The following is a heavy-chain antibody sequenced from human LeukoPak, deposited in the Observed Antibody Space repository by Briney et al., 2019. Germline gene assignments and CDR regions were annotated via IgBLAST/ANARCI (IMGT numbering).Heavy chain of an antibody. CDR1: GFTFSSYS. D-gene: IGHD4-23*01. V-gene: IGHV3-21*01. J-gene: IGHJ4*02. Sequence: AGGSLRLSCAASGFTFSSYSMNWVRQAPGKGLEWVSSISSSSSYIYYADSVKGRFTISRDNAKNSLYLQMNSLRAEDTAVYYCARDNRLHDGGGGNSGDFDYWGQGTLVTVSS. CDR2: ISSSSSYI. CDR3: ARDNRLHDGGGGNSGDFDY.